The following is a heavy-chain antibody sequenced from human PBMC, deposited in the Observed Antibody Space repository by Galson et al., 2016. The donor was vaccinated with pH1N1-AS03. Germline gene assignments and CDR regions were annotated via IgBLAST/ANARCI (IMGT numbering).Heavy chain of an antibody. Sequence: QSGAEVTKPGESLKISCRASAYIFGNYWFAWVRQMPGKGLEWMGIMYPANSDIRYSPSFQGQVTISAETSINTVFLEWNSLRASDTAIYYCARRVSLTGREFDSWGRGTQVTVSS. D-gene: IGHD3-9*01. J-gene: IGHJ5*01. CDR3: ARRVSLTGREFDS. CDR1: AYIFGNYW. CDR2: MYPANSDI. V-gene: IGHV5-51*01.